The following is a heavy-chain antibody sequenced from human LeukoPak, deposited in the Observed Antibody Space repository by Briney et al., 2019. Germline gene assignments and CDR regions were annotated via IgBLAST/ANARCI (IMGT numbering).Heavy chain of an antibody. CDR1: GFIFSTYA. J-gene: IGHJ4*02. Sequence: GGSLRLSCAASGFIFSTYAMSWVRQAPGKGLEWASAISSNGGITYYADSVKGRFTISRDNSKNTLFLQANSLRAEDTAVYYCAKFYDILTSYFDYWGQGTLVTVSS. CDR3: AKFYDILTSYFDY. CDR2: ISSNGGIT. V-gene: IGHV3-23*01. D-gene: IGHD3-9*01.